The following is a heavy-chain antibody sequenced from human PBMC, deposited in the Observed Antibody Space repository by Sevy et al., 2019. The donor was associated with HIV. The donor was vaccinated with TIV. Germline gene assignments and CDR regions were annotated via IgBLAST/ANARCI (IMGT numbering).Heavy chain of an antibody. D-gene: IGHD6-19*01. J-gene: IGHJ4*02. CDR3: ARSYSSGWYYFDY. CDR2: ISYDGSNK. V-gene: IGHV3-30-3*01. CDR1: GFTFSSYA. Sequence: GGSLRLSCVASGFTFSSYAMHWVRQAPGKGLEWVAVISYDGSNKYYADSVKGRFTISRDNSKNTLYLQMNSLRAEDTAVYYCARSYSSGWYYFDYWGQGTLVTVSS.